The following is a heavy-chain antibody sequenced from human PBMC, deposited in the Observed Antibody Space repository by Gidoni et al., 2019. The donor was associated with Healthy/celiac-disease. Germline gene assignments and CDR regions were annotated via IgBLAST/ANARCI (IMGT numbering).Heavy chain of an antibody. CDR1: GGTFSSYA. CDR2: IIPIFGTA. J-gene: IGHJ6*02. CDR3: AGGSYPYYYYGMDV. D-gene: IGHD1-26*01. V-gene: IGHV1-69*06. Sequence: QVQLVQSGAEVKKPVSSVKVSCKASGGTFSSYAISWVRQAPGQGLEWMGGIIPIFGTANYAQKFQGRVTITADKSTSTAYVELSSRRSEDTAVYYCAGGSYPYYYYGMDVWGQGTTVTVSS.